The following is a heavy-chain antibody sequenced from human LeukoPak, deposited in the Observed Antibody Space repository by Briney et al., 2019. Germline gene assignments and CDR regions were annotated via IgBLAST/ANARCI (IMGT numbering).Heavy chain of an antibody. CDR1: GFTFSSYS. Sequence: GGSLRLSCAASGFTFSSYSMNWVRRAPGKGLEWVSSISSSSSYIYYADSVKGRFAISRDNAKNSLYLQMNSLRAEDTAVYYCASPRWAAAGDYWGQGTLVTVSS. J-gene: IGHJ4*02. D-gene: IGHD6-13*01. CDR2: ISSSSSYI. CDR3: ASPRWAAAGDY. V-gene: IGHV3-21*01.